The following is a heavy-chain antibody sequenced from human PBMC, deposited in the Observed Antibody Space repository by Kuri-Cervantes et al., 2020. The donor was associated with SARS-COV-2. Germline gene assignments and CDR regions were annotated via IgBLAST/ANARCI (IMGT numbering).Heavy chain of an antibody. V-gene: IGHV3-73*01. CDR3: TTLIDC. J-gene: IGHJ4*02. CDR1: GFLFSASA. CDR2: VRGAANNYAT. Sequence: GGSLRLSCEVSGFLFSASAIHWVRQASGKGLEWVGSVRGAANNYATAYAASVKGRFTISRDDSKNMAYLEMNSLKTEDTAVYYCTTLIDCWGQGALVTVSS.